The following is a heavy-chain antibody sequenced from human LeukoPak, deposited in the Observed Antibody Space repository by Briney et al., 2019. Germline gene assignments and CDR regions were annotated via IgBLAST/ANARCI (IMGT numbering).Heavy chain of an antibody. J-gene: IGHJ6*03. CDR2: IYYPGST. V-gene: IGHV4-59*08. Sequence: SETLSLTCTVSGGSISSYYWSWIRQPPGKGLEWIGYIYYPGSTNYNPSLKSRVTISVDTSKSQFSLRLSSVTAADTAVYYCATAPYYYYMDVWGKGTTVTVSS. CDR1: GGSISSYY. CDR3: ATAPYYYYMDV.